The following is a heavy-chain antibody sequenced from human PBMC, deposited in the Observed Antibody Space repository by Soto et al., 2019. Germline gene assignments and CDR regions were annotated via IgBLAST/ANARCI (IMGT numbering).Heavy chain of an antibody. CDR1: GYTFTSYA. Sequence: QVPLVQSGAEVKKPGASVKVSCKASGYTFTSYAMHWVRQAPGQRLEWMGWINAGNVNTKYSQKFQGRVTITRDTSASTAYRELSSLRSEDTAVYYCALAPFVSSRWFDPWGQGTLVTVSS. CDR3: ALAPFVSSRWFDP. J-gene: IGHJ5*02. CDR2: INAGNVNT. D-gene: IGHD3-16*01. V-gene: IGHV1-3*01.